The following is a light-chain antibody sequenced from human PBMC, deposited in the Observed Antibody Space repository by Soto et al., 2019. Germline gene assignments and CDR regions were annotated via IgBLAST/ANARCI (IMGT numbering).Light chain of an antibody. V-gene: IGLV1-40*01. CDR1: SSNIGAGYD. CDR2: GNS. CDR3: QSYDSSLSAHVV. Sequence: QSVLTQPPSVSGAPGPRVTISCTGSSSNIGAGYDVHWYQQLPGTDPKLLIYGNSNRPSGVPDRFSGSKSGTSASLAITGLQAEDEADYYCQSYDSSLSAHVVFGGGTKLTVL. J-gene: IGLJ2*01.